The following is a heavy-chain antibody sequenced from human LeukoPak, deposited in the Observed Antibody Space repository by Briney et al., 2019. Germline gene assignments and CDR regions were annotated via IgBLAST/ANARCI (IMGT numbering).Heavy chain of an antibody. J-gene: IGHJ4*02. CDR3: AKDRSDNSTWYVGSH. V-gene: IGHV3-48*01. D-gene: IGHD2/OR15-2a*01. CDR2: ISSSSSTI. Sequence: QPGGSLRLSCAASGFTFSSYSMNWVRQAPGKGLEWVSYISSSSSTIYYADSVKGRFTISRGNAKNSLYLQMNSLRAEDTAVYYCAKDRSDNSTWYVGSHWGQGTLVTVSS. CDR1: GFTFSSYS.